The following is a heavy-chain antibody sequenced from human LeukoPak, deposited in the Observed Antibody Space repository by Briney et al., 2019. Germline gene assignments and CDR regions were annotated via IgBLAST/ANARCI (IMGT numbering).Heavy chain of an antibody. CDR1: GDSISSDY. V-gene: IGHV4-59*08. J-gene: IGHJ4*02. CDR2: INYSGSS. D-gene: IGHD2-21*01. Sequence: PSETLSLTRIVSGDSISSDYWSWIRQSPGKGLEWIGYINYSGSSEYKHSLKSRVTISVDRSKNQVSLRMRSVTAADTAVYYCARLDCISDTCYNYWALGALVTVSS. CDR3: ARLDCISDTCYNY.